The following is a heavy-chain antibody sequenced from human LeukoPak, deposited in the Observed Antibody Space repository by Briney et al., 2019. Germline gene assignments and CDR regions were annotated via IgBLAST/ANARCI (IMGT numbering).Heavy chain of an antibody. Sequence: GGSLRLSCAASGFTFSSYGMHWVRQAPGKGLEWVVFIRYDGSNKYYADSVKGRSTISRDNAKNSLYLQMNSLRAEDTALYYCARWGIVGATRFDYWGQGTLVTVSS. CDR1: GFTFSSYG. D-gene: IGHD1-26*01. V-gene: IGHV3-30*02. J-gene: IGHJ4*02. CDR2: IRYDGSNK. CDR3: ARWGIVGATRFDY.